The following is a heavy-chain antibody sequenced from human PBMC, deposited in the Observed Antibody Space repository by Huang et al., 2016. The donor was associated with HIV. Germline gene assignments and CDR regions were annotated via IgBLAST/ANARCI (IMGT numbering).Heavy chain of an antibody. CDR1: GHTFTTYG. V-gene: IGHV1-18*01. J-gene: IGHJ3*02. CDR3: ARAVYYDSGGYSPGQFDI. Sequence: QVQLVQSAAEVKQPGSSVKVSCKTSGHTFTTYGITWVRQALGQGLEWMAGIIAYNGNTKNAQTLQGRVTVTTDACTGTAYMSLMKLTSDDTAVYYCARAVYYDSGGYSPGQFDIWGLGTLVTVSS. D-gene: IGHD3-22*01. CDR2: IIAYNGNT.